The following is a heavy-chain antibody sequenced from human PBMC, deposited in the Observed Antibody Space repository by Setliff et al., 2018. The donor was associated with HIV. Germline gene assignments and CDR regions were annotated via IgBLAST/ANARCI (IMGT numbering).Heavy chain of an antibody. CDR1: GGTFRGFG. D-gene: IGHD5-12*01. CDR3: ATNPEMATINYYYYYMDV. V-gene: IGHV1-69*13. Sequence: LVKVSCKASGGTFRGFGISWVVQAPGQGLEWMGQIIPIFGTPRYAQKFQGRVTITADESTSTVYMELSSLRSEDTAVYYCATNPEMATINYYYYYMDVWGKGTTVTVSS. J-gene: IGHJ6*03. CDR2: IIPIFGTP.